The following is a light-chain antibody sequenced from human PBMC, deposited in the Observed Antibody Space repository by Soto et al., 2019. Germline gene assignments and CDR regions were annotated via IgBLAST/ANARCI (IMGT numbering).Light chain of an antibody. J-gene: IGKJ1*01. Sequence: EIVMTQSPATLSVSPGERATLSCRASQSVSNNLAWFQHKPGQAPRLLIYGASARPTGIPSRFSGSGSGTEFTLTISSLQSEDFAVYYFQQYNDWPPWTFGQGTKVEIK. CDR1: QSVSNN. CDR2: GAS. CDR3: QQYNDWPPWT. V-gene: IGKV3-15*01.